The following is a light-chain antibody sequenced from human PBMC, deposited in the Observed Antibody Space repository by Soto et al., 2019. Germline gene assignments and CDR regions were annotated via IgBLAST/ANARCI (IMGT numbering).Light chain of an antibody. CDR1: SSDVGGYNY. V-gene: IGLV2-14*01. J-gene: IGLJ1*01. Sequence: QSALTQPASVSGSPGQSITISCTGTSSDVGGYNYVSWYQQHPDKAPKRMIYEVSNRPSGVSNRFSGSKSGHTASLNISGLQSEDAADYFCTSYTSYSTLDVFGTGTKLTVL. CDR3: TSYTSYSTLDV. CDR2: EVS.